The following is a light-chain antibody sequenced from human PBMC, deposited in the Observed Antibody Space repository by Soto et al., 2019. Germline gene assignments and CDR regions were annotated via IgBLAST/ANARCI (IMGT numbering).Light chain of an antibody. Sequence: EIVLTQSPGTLSLSPGERATLSCRASQSVSSSFLAWYQQKPGQAPRLLIYGASNRATGIPDRFSGSGSGTDFILTISRLEPEDFAVYYCQQYVTSPRAFGQGTKVAIE. V-gene: IGKV3-20*01. J-gene: IGKJ1*01. CDR3: QQYVTSPRA. CDR1: QSVSSSF. CDR2: GAS.